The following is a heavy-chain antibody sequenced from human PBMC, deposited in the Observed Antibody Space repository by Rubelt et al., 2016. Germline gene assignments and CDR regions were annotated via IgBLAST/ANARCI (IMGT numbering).Heavy chain of an antibody. D-gene: IGHD2-21*01. CDR3: TQNTGDN. CDR2: IKPDGSDK. V-gene: IGHV3-7*01. Sequence: FWGGLVQRGGSLRLSCAASGFTFCSFWMTWVRQAPGEGLGWVGHIKPDGSDKYYIDSVKGRFTISRDNARNSLYLQMNSLRVEDTAGYYCTQNTGDNWGQGTLVTVSS. CDR1: GFTFCSFW. J-gene: IGHJ4*02.